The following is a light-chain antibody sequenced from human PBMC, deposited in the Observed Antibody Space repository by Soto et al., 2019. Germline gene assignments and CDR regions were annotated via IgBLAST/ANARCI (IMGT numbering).Light chain of an antibody. CDR2: EVT. CDR1: SRDVGAYSS. V-gene: IGLV2-8*01. J-gene: IGLJ1*01. CDR3: SAHAGSNNYV. Sequence: QSVLTQPPSASGSPGQSVTVSCAGTSRDVGAYSSVAWYQQHPGKAPKLIIYEVTKRPSGGPDRFSGARSGNTAFLTVSGLQADDEADYYCSAHAGSNNYVFGTGTKVTVL.